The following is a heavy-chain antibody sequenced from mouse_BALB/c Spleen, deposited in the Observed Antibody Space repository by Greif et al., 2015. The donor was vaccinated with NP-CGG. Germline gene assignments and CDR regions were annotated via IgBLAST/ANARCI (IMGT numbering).Heavy chain of an antibody. D-gene: IGHD2-4*01. Sequence: EVKLMESGPSLVKPSQTLSLTCSVTGDSITSGYWNWIRKFPGNKLEYMGYISYSGSTYYNPSLKSRISITRDTSKNQYYLQLNSVTTEDTATYYCARSPYDYDVRFAYWGQGTLVTVSA. CDR2: ISYSGST. J-gene: IGHJ3*01. V-gene: IGHV3-8*02. CDR1: GDSITSGY. CDR3: ARSPYDYDVRFAY.